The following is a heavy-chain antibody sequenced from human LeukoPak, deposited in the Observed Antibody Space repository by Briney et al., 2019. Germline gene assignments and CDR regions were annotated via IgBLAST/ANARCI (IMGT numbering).Heavy chain of an antibody. D-gene: IGHD1-26*01. CDR2: IYYSGST. CDR3: ARGASGSYYRGYYFDY. CDR1: GGSISSYY. V-gene: IGHV4-59*01. Sequence: PSETLSLTCTVSGGSISSYYWSSIRQPPGKGLEWIGYIYYSGSTNYNPSLKSRVTISVDTSKNQFSLKLSSVTAADTAVYYCARGASGSYYRGYYFDYWGQGTLVTVSS. J-gene: IGHJ4*02.